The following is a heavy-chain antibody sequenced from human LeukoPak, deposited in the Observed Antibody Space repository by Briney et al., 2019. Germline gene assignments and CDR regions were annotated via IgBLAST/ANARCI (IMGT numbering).Heavy chain of an antibody. CDR2: FYHRA. D-gene: IGHD3-9*01. Sequence: SETLSLTCTVSGGSSVSSGGYYWTWIRQHPEKGLEWIGYFYHRASYNPSLKSRVTISIDTSKNQFSLKLTSLTAADTAVYYCARAAALRYFSGADRRADAFDIWGQGTMVTVSS. CDR3: ARAAALRYFSGADRRADAFDI. J-gene: IGHJ3*02. CDR1: GGSSVSSGGYY. V-gene: IGHV4-61*08.